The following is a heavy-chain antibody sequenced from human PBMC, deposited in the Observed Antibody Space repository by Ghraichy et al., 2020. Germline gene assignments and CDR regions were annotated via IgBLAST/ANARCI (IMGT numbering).Heavy chain of an antibody. V-gene: IGHV3-30*18. J-gene: IGHJ6*02. CDR1: GFTFSTYG. CDR2: ISYDGSNK. Sequence: GGSLRLSCTASGFTFSTYGMHWVRQAPGKGLEWVAVISYDGSNKYYADSVKGRFTISRDNSKNTLYLQMNSLRAEDTAVYYCAKVVHSGSDWGMDVWGQGTTVTVSS. CDR3: AKVVHSGSDWGMDV. D-gene: IGHD1-26*01.